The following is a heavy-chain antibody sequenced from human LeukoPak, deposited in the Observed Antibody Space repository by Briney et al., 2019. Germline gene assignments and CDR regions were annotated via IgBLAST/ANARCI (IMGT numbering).Heavy chain of an antibody. CDR1: GFTFSSYA. CDR2: ISYDGSNK. Sequence: GRSLRLSCAASGFTFSSYAMHWVRQAPGKGLEWVAVISYDGSNKYYADSVKGRFTISRDNSKNTLYLQMNSLRAEDTAVYYCATVSEFWGQGTLVTVSS. CDR3: ATVSEF. D-gene: IGHD1-1*01. V-gene: IGHV3-30*01. J-gene: IGHJ4*02.